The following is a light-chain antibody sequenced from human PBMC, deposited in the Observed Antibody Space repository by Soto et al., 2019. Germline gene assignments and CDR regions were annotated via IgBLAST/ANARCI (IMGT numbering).Light chain of an antibody. CDR3: QVWDSSSDHYV. Sequence: SYELTQPPSVSVAPGQTARISGGGDDIATKSVHWSQQKPGQAPVLVVYDDNDRPSGIPERLSGSNSGDTATLTISRVEAGDEADYYCQVWDSSSDHYVFGSGTKFTGL. CDR2: DDN. CDR1: DIATKS. J-gene: IGLJ1*01. V-gene: IGLV3-21*02.